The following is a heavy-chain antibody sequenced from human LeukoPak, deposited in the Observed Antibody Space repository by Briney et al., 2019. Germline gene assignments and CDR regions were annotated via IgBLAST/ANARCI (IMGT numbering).Heavy chain of an antibody. CDR1: GGSFSGYY. J-gene: IGHJ5*02. V-gene: IGHV4-59*10. CDR3: AGYPGLLWFGETHNWFDP. D-gene: IGHD3-10*01. Sequence: SETLSLTCAVYGGSFSGYYWSWIRQPAGKGLEWIGRIYTSGSTNYNPSLKSRVTISVDTSKNQFSLKLSSVTAADTAVYYCAGYPGLLWFGETHNWFDPWGQGTLVTVSS. CDR2: IYTSGST.